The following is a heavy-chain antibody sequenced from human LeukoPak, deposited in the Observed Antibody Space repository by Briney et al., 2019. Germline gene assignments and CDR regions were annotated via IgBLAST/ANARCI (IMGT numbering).Heavy chain of an antibody. CDR2: LYYRGST. Sequence: PSETLSLTCTVTGGSFSTYYWSWIRQPPGKGGERIGHLYYRGSTNYNPSLKSRVTISVDTSKIQFSLKLSSVTAADTAVYYCARDRTLWFGELYPYYYGMDVWGQGTTVTVSS. CDR3: ARDRTLWFGELYPYYYGMDV. J-gene: IGHJ6*02. D-gene: IGHD3-10*01. CDR1: GGSFSTYY. V-gene: IGHV4-59*01.